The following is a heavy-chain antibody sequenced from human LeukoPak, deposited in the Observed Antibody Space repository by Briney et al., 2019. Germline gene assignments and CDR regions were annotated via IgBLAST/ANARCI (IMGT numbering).Heavy chain of an antibody. D-gene: IGHD2-21*02. CDR2: INPNSGGT. V-gene: IGHV1-2*02. CDR3: ARGYCSGDCFTLFDY. Sequence: GASVTVSCKASGYMFTGYYMHWVRQAPGRGLEWMGWINPNSGGTNYAQKFQGRVTMTRDTSISTAYMELSSLRSDDTAVYYCARGYCSGDCFTLFDYWGQGTLVTVSS. J-gene: IGHJ4*02. CDR1: GYMFTGYY.